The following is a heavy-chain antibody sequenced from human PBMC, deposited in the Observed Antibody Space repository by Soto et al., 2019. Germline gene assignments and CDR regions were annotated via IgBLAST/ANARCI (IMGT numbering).Heavy chain of an antibody. CDR3: ARGGLHAYYKDN. CDR1: GFTISNYW. J-gene: IGHJ4*02. Sequence: GGSLRLSCAASGFTISNYWMHWVRQAPGEGLVWVSRINSDGSTTNYADSVKGRFTVSRDNAKNTLYLQMNSLRAEETAIYYCARGGLHAYYKDNWGQGTLVTVSS. CDR2: INSDGSTT. D-gene: IGHD3-10*01. V-gene: IGHV3-74*01.